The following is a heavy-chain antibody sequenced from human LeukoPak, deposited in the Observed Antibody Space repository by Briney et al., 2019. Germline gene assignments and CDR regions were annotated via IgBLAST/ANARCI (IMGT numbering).Heavy chain of an antibody. CDR2: ISAYNAST. D-gene: IGHD2-2*01. Sequence: GASVKVSCKASGYSFTTYGISWVRQAPGQGLVWMGWISAYNASTNYALKLQRGVTMTTDTSTSTADLELRSLRSDAPTVYYCARDYCSTTSCYFTYWAQGTLVTVSS. J-gene: IGHJ4*02. CDR3: ARDYCSTTSCYFTY. CDR1: GYSFTTYG. V-gene: IGHV1-18*01.